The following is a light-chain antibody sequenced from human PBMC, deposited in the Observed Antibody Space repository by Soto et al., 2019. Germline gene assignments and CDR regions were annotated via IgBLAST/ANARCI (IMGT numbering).Light chain of an antibody. CDR3: QQYGSSSFT. Sequence: DIVLTQSPGTLSLSSGERATLSCRASQSVSSSYLAWYQQKPGQAPRLLVDATCSRATGIPDRFSGSGSGTDFTLTISRLEPEDVAVYYCQQYGSSSFTFGQGTKLEIK. J-gene: IGKJ2*01. V-gene: IGKV3-20*01. CDR2: ATC. CDR1: QSVSSSY.